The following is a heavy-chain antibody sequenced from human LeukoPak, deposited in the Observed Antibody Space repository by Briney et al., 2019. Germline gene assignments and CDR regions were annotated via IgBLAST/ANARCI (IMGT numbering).Heavy chain of an antibody. V-gene: IGHV3-7*01. CDR1: GFTFSSHW. D-gene: IGHD3-9*01. CDR2: INQDGSQK. CDR3: AKVPRQHDNWFDP. J-gene: IGHJ5*02. Sequence: GGSLRLSCAGSGFTFSSHWIGWVRQAPGKGLEWVAHINQDGSQKYYVDSVEGRFAISRDNAKNSLYLQVNSLRAEDTAIYYCAKVPRQHDNWFDPWGQGTLVTVSS.